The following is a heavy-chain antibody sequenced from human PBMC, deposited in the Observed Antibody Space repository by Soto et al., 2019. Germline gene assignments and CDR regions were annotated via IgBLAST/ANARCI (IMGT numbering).Heavy chain of an antibody. CDR1: GYTFTGYY. Sequence: ASVKVSCKASGYTFTGYYIHWVRQAPGQGLEWMGWINPNTGGTKYAQRFQGRVTMTRDTSFNTAYMEMNRLTSDDTALYYCAREVDVSQAHVFDIWGQGTMVTVSS. V-gene: IGHV1-2*02. CDR3: AREVDVSQAHVFDI. D-gene: IGHD3-9*01. J-gene: IGHJ3*02. CDR2: INPNTGGT.